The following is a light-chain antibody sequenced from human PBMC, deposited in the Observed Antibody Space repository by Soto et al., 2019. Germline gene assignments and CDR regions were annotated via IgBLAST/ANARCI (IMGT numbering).Light chain of an antibody. V-gene: IGKV3-20*01. Sequence: EIVLTQSPGTLSLSPGERATLSCRASQSVSNSYLAWYQQKPGQAPRLLIYGASSRATGIPDRFSGSGSATDFTLTIIRLEPEDFAVYYCQQYGSSLMYTFGPGTNLDIK. CDR1: QSVSNSY. CDR3: QQYGSSLMYT. J-gene: IGKJ2*01. CDR2: GAS.